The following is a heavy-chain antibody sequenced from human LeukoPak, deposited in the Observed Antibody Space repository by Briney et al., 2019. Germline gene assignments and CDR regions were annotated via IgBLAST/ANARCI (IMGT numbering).Heavy chain of an antibody. Sequence: GGSLRLSCAASGFTFSSFGMNWVRQAPGKGLEWVSSISSSSSYIYYADSVKGRFTISRDNAKNSLYLQMNSLRAEDTAVYYCAREYSSSSGRSFDYWGQGTLVTVSS. CDR2: ISSSSSYI. CDR3: AREYSSSSGRSFDY. CDR1: GFTFSSFG. J-gene: IGHJ4*02. V-gene: IGHV3-21*01. D-gene: IGHD6-6*01.